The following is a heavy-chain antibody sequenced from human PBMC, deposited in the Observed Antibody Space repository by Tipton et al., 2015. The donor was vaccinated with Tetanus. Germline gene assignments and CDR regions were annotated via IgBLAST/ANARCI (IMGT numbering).Heavy chain of an antibody. CDR2: ILYGKST. V-gene: IGHV4-61*01. D-gene: IGHD6-6*01. Sequence: GLVKPSETLSLTCTVSGGSVSSGSYYWSWVRQPPGKGLEYIGYILYGKSTHYNPSLKSRLSMSADPAKNQFSLNLSSVTAADTAVYYCARDQGGGRVVRLNWLDPWGQGTLVTVSS. CDR1: GGSVSSGSYY. CDR3: ARDQGGGRVVRLNWLDP. J-gene: IGHJ5*02.